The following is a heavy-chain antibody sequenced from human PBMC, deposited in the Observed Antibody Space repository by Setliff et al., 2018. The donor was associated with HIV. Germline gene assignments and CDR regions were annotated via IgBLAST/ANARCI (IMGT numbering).Heavy chain of an antibody. J-gene: IGHJ4*02. Sequence: GGSLRLPCAASGFTLSNNGMHWVRQAPGKGLEWVAVISYDGSNKYYADSVKGRFTISRDNSKNTLYLQMNSLRAEDTAVYYCARVGVVVTAIAFDYWGQGTLVTVSS. CDR3: ARVGVVVTAIAFDY. D-gene: IGHD2-21*02. CDR1: GFTLSNNG. V-gene: IGHV3-30*06. CDR2: ISYDGSNK.